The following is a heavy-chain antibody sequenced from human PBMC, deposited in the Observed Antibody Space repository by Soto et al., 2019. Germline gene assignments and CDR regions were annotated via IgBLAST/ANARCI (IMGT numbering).Heavy chain of an antibody. CDR1: GYTFTSYY. D-gene: IGHD6-13*01. J-gene: IGHJ4*02. Sequence: QVQLVQSGAEVKKPGASVKVSCKASGYTFTSYYMHWVRQAPGQGLEWMGIINPSGGSTSYAQKFQGRVTMTRDTSTSTVYMELSRLRSEDTAVYYCARGRAARVAAAGVDYWGQGTLVTVSS. CDR2: INPSGGST. V-gene: IGHV1-46*03. CDR3: ARGRAARVAAAGVDY.